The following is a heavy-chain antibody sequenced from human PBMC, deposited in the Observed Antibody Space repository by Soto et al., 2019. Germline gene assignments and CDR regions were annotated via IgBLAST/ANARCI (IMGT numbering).Heavy chain of an antibody. CDR1: GDAFTTYG. V-gene: IGHV1-18*01. D-gene: IGHD3-10*01. J-gene: IGHJ4*02. Sequence: QVHLVQSGAEVKKPGASVKVSCKGSGDAFTTYGITWVRQAPGQGLEWMGWISAHNGNTNYAQKLQGRVTVTRDTSTSTAYMELRSLRSDDTAVYYCARGRYGEYWGQGALVTVSS. CDR3: ARGRYGEY. CDR2: ISAHNGNT.